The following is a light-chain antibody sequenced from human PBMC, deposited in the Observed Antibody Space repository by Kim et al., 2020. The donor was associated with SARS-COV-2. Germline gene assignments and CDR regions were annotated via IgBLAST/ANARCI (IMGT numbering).Light chain of an antibody. J-gene: IGLJ3*02. V-gene: IGLV3-19*01. CDR1: SLRSYY. Sequence: AVSVALGQTVTITCQGDSLRSYYASWYQQKPGQAPLLVFYGKNSRPSGIPDRFSGSSSGNTASLTITGAQAEDEADYYCNSRDTSGFGGGTQLTVL. CDR3: NSRDTSG. CDR2: GKN.